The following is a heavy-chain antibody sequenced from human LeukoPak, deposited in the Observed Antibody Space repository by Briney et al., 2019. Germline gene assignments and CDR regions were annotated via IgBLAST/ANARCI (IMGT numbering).Heavy chain of an antibody. Sequence: GGSLRLSCAASGFTFSSYSMNWVRQAPGKGLEWVSSISSSSSYIYYADSVKGRFTISRDNAKNSLYLQMNSLRAEDTAVYYCATYCSSTSCPGSSWYFDLWGRGTLVTVSS. D-gene: IGHD2-2*01. J-gene: IGHJ2*01. V-gene: IGHV3-21*01. CDR3: ATYCSSTSCPGSSWYFDL. CDR2: ISSSSSYI. CDR1: GFTFSSYS.